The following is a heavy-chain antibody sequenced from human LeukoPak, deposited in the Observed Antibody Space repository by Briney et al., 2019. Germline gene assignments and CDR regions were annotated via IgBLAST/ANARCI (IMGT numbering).Heavy chain of an antibody. CDR3: AKLGITIFGVERTDY. Sequence: GGSLRLSCAASGFTFSSYDMSWVRQAPGKGLEWVSAISGSGSSTYYADSVKGRFTISRDNSKNTLYLQMNSLRAEDTAVYYCAKLGITIFGVERTDYWGQGTLVTVSS. V-gene: IGHV3-23*01. D-gene: IGHD3-3*01. CDR2: ISGSGSST. CDR1: GFTFSSYD. J-gene: IGHJ4*02.